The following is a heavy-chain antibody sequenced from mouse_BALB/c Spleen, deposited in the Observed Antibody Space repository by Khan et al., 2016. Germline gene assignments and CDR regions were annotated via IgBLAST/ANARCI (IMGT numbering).Heavy chain of an antibody. Sequence: EVELVESGGGLVQPGGSLRLSCATSGFTFTDYYMSWVRQPPGKALEWLGFIRNKANGYTTEYSASVKGRFTISRDNSQSILYLQMNTLRTEDSAPYYCARAYYGYAYYFEYWGQGTTLTVSS. V-gene: IGHV7-3*02. CDR2: IRNKANGYTT. CDR1: GFTFTDYY. D-gene: IGHD1-2*01. CDR3: ARAYYGYAYYFEY. J-gene: IGHJ2*01.